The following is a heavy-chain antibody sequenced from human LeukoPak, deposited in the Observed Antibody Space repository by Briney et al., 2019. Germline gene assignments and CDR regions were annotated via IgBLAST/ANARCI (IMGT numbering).Heavy chain of an antibody. CDR1: GFTFSTYG. D-gene: IGHD1-7*01. V-gene: IGHV3-21*01. J-gene: IGHJ4*02. Sequence: GGSLRLSCAASGFTFSTYGMNWVRQAPGKGLEWVSSIGTSGSYIYYADSVKGRFTISRDNAKNSLYLQMNSLRAEDTAVYYCARAHNWKYGSFDFWGQGTLVTVSS. CDR3: ARAHNWKYGSFDF. CDR2: IGTSGSYI.